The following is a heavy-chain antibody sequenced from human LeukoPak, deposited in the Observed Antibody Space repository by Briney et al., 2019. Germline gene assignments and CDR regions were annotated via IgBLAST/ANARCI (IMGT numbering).Heavy chain of an antibody. CDR3: ANHLGGDIVGAFDI. CDR1: GGSISSSSYY. V-gene: IGHV4-39*01. Sequence: PSETLSLTCTVPGGSISSSSYYWGWIRQPPGKGLEWIGSIYYSGSTYYNPSLKSRVTISVDTSKNQFSLKLSSVTAADTAVYYCANHLGGDIVGAFDIWGQGTMVTVSS. J-gene: IGHJ3*02. CDR2: IYYSGST. D-gene: IGHD5-12*01.